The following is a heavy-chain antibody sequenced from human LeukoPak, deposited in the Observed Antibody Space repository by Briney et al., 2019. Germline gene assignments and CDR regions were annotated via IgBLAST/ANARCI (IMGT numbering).Heavy chain of an antibody. J-gene: IGHJ4*02. D-gene: IGHD2-2*01. CDR1: GFTFSSYW. V-gene: IGHV3-7*01. CDR2: INQDGSEK. Sequence: PGGSLRLSCAASGFTFSSYWMSWVRQAPGKGLEWVANINQDGSEKYCVDSVKGRFTISRDNAKNSLYLQMNSLRAEDTAVYYCARDPAIHCSSASCPDYWGQGTLVTVSS. CDR3: ARDPAIHCSSASCPDY.